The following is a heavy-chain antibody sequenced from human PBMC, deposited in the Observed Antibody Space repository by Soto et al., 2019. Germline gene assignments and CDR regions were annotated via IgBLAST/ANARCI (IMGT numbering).Heavy chain of an antibody. CDR1: GFTFDDYG. CDR2: IIWNSGRI. D-gene: IGHD2-21*01. Sequence: EVQLVESGGGLVQPGRSLRLSCAASGFTFDDYGMHWVRQAPGKGLEWVSGIIWNSGRIGYADSVKGRVTISRDNAKNSLYLQMNSLRPEDTALYYCAKQQAGDFDYWGQGTLVTVSS. V-gene: IGHV3-9*01. CDR3: AKQQAGDFDY. J-gene: IGHJ4*02.